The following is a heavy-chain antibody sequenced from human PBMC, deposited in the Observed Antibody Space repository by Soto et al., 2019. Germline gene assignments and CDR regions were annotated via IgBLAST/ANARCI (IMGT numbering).Heavy chain of an antibody. CDR3: AKDRMNHNSVWDTFDI. CDR2: IYSSGST. Sequence: GGSLRLSCAASGFTVSNNYMSWVRQAPGKGLEWVSIIYSSGSTYYADSVKGRFTISRDNSKNTLYLQMNGLRAEDTAVYYCAKDRMNHNSVWDTFDIWGQGTMVTV. V-gene: IGHV3-53*01. CDR1: GFTVSNNY. J-gene: IGHJ3*02. D-gene: IGHD2-15*01.